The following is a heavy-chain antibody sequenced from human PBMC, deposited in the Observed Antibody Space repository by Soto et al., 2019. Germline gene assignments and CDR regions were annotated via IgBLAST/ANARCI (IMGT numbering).Heavy chain of an antibody. CDR1: GGSFSGYY. CDR2: INHSGST. D-gene: IGHD2-8*01. Sequence: SETLSLTCAVYGGSFSGYYWSWIRQPPGKGLEWIGEINHSGSTNYNPSLKSRVTISVDTSKNQFSLKLSSVTAADTAVYYCARGEVWVNNVLMVYARAFDIWGQGTMVTVS. CDR3: ARGEVWVNNVLMVYARAFDI. V-gene: IGHV4-34*01. J-gene: IGHJ3*02.